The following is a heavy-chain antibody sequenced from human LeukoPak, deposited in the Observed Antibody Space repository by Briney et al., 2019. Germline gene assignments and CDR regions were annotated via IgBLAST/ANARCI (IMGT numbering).Heavy chain of an antibody. V-gene: IGHV1-69*05. CDR2: NIPIFGTA. Sequence: GASVKVSCKASGGTFSSYAISWVRQAPGQGLEWMGGNIPIFGTANYAQKFQGRVTITTDESTSTAYMELSSLRSEDTAVYYCARAGRGFTYGYSDSWGQGTLVTVSS. CDR1: GGTFSSYA. J-gene: IGHJ4*02. CDR3: ARAGRGFTYGYSDS. D-gene: IGHD2-8*01.